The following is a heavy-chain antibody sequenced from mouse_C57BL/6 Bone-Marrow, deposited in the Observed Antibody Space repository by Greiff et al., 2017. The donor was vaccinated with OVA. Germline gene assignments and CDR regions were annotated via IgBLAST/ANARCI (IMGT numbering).Heavy chain of an antibody. V-gene: IGHV7-1*01. CDR1: GFTFSDFY. D-gene: IGHD1-1*01. CDR3: ARAVDYYGSSYWYFDV. J-gene: IGHJ1*03. Sequence: EVKLVESGGGLVQSGRSLRLSCATSGFTFSDFYMEWVRQAPGKGLEWIAASRNKANDYTTEYSASVKGRFIVSRDTSQSILYLQMNALKAEDTAIYYCARAVDYYGSSYWYFDVWGTGTTVTVSS. CDR2: SRNKANDYTT.